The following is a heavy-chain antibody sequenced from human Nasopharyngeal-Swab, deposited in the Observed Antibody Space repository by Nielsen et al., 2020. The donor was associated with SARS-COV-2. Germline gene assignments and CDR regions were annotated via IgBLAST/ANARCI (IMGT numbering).Heavy chain of an antibody. CDR1: GGFISSYY. CDR2: IYYSGST. J-gene: IGHJ6*03. Sequence: SETLSLTCTVSGGFISSYYWSWIRQPPGKGLEWIGYIYYSGSTKYNPSLKSRVTISVDTSKNQFSLNLNSVTAADTAVYYCAKQNSGYDYEDNYYYYYMDVWGQGTTVTVSS. D-gene: IGHD5-12*01. V-gene: IGHV4-59*01. CDR3: AKQNSGYDYEDNYYYYYMDV.